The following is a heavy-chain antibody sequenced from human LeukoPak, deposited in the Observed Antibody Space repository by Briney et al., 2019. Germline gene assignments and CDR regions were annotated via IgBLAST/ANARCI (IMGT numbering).Heavy chain of an antibody. J-gene: IGHJ4*02. D-gene: IGHD3-22*01. CDR3: ARLGVDDTIDY. CDR2: IYTSGST. V-gene: IGHV4-4*09. CDR1: DGSISSYS. Sequence: SETLSLTCTVSDGSISSYSWSWIRQPPGKGLEWIGHIYTSGSTNYNPSLTSRVTISVDTSKNQFILKLSSVTAADTAFYYCARLGVDDTIDYWGQGTLVTVSS.